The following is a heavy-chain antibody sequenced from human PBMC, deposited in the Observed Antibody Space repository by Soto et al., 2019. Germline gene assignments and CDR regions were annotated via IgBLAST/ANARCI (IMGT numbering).Heavy chain of an antibody. CDR2: ISFDGNYK. J-gene: IGHJ6*02. V-gene: IGHV3-30*03. D-gene: IGHD5-12*01. Sequence: PGGSLRLSCAASGFTFSSYGMHWVRQAPGKGLEWLTVISFDGNYKYHADSVKGRFTISRDNSKNTLFLEMSSLRAEDTAVYSCARDRGYSGYDSPRFYYGMDVWGQGTTVTVSS. CDR1: GFTFSSYG. CDR3: ARDRGYSGYDSPRFYYGMDV.